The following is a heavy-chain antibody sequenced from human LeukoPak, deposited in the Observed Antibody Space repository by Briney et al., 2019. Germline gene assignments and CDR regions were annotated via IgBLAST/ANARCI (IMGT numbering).Heavy chain of an antibody. J-gene: IGHJ3*02. CDR1: GGSVSSGSYY. CDR3: ARKISMRVGGGAFDI. Sequence: SGSLSLTCTVSGGSVSSGSYYWNWIRPPPGKVLEWFGYIYYSGSTNYNPSLKSRVTISVTMSRNQFSLELSSVTAADTAVYYCARKISMRVGGGAFDIWGQGTMVTVSS. CDR2: IYYSGST. D-gene: IGHD3-22*01. V-gene: IGHV4-61*01.